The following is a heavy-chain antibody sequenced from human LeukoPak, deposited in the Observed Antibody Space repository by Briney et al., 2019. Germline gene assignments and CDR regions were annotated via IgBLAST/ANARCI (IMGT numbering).Heavy chain of an antibody. J-gene: IGHJ4*02. V-gene: IGHV3-74*01. CDR2: INSDGSST. Sequence: PGGSLRLSCAASGFTFSSYWMHWVRQAPGKGLVWVSRINSDGSSTSYADSVKGRFTISRDNAKNTLYLQMNSLRAEDTAVYYCAREPSGSYIFDYWGQGTLVTVSS. D-gene: IGHD1-26*01. CDR1: GFTFSSYW. CDR3: AREPSGSYIFDY.